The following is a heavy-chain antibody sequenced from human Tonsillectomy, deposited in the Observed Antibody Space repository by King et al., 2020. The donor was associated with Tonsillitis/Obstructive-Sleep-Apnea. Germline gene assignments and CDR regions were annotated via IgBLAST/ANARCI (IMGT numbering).Heavy chain of an antibody. CDR1: GGSISSYY. V-gene: IGHV4-59*01. J-gene: IGHJ6*03. D-gene: IGHD2-21*01. Sequence: VQLQESGPGLVKPSETLSLTCTVSGGSISSYYWSWIRQPTGKGLEWIGYIYYSGSTNYNPSLKSRVTISVDTSKNQFSLKLSSVTAADTAVYYCARVVVSYYYYYMDVWGKGTTVTVSS. CDR2: IYYSGST. CDR3: ARVVVSYYYYYMDV.